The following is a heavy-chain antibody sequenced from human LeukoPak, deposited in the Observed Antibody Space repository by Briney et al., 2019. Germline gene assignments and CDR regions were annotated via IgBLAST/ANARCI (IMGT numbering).Heavy chain of an antibody. CDR2: ISYDGSNE. V-gene: IGHV3-30*04. Sequence: GGSLRLSCAASGFTFSSYVMHWVRQAPGKGLEWVAIISYDGSNEYYADSVKGRFTISRDNSKNTLYLQMNSLRAADTAVYYCARGPRELLNWFDPWGQGTLVTVSS. D-gene: IGHD1-26*01. CDR1: GFTFSSYV. CDR3: ARGPRELLNWFDP. J-gene: IGHJ5*02.